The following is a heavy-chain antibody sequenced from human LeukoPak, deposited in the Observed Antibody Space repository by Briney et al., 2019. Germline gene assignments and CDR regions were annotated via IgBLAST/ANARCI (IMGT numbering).Heavy chain of an antibody. CDR1: GGSISSCCYY. Sequence: SETLSLTCTVPGGSISSCCYYWGWIRQPPGKGLEWIGSIYCSGSTYYNPSLKSRITISLDTSKIQFSLKLSAVTATDTAVYYCARQGDSGRAFDIWGQGTVVTVSS. D-gene: IGHD2-21*01. CDR3: ARQGDSGRAFDI. CDR2: IYCSGST. J-gene: IGHJ3*02. V-gene: IGHV4-39*01.